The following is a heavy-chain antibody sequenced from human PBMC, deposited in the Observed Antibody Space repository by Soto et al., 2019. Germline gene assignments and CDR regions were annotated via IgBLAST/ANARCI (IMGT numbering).Heavy chain of an antibody. V-gene: IGHV1-69*06. CDR1: GGTFSSYA. Sequence: SVKVSCKASGGTFSSYAISWVRQDPGQGLEWMGGIIPIFGTANYAQKFQGRVTITADKSTSTAYMELSSLRSEDTAVYYCARAVNFDWVLNPNYYYYGMDLSGQGTMVTV. J-gene: IGHJ6*02. CDR3: ARAVNFDWVLNPNYYYYGMDL. D-gene: IGHD3-9*01. CDR2: IIPIFGTA.